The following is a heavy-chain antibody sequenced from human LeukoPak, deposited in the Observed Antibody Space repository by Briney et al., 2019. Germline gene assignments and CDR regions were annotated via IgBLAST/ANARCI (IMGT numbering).Heavy chain of an antibody. CDR1: GYTFTSYG. J-gene: IGHJ4*02. V-gene: IGHV1-18*01. CDR3: ARDRYYDSSGYYHFDY. D-gene: IGHD3-22*01. CDR2: ISAYNGNT. Sequence: ASVKVSRKASGYTFTSYGISWVRQAPGQGLEWMGWISAYNGNTNYAQKLQGRVTMTTDTSTSTAYMELRSLRSDDTAVYYCARDRYYDSSGYYHFDYWGQGTLVTVSS.